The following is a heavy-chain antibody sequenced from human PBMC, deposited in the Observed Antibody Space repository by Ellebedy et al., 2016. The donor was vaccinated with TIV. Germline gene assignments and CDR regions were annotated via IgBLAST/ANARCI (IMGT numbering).Heavy chain of an antibody. CDR3: ARCGSTAVAGTRD. CDR1: GFTFSNYG. J-gene: IGHJ4*02. Sequence: LGGSLRLSCAASGFTFSNYGMHWVRQAPGKGLEWVANIKQDESEKFYVDSVKGRFSISRDNAKNSLYLQMNSLRAEDTAVYYCARCGSTAVAGTRDWGQGTLVTVSS. V-gene: IGHV3-7*01. CDR2: IKQDESEK. D-gene: IGHD6-19*01.